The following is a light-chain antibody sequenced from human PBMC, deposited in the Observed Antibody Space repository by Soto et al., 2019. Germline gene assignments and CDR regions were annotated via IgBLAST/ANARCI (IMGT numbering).Light chain of an antibody. V-gene: IGLV3-9*01. Sequence: SYELTQPLSVSVALGQTARITCGGNDIGSKNVHWYQQKPGQAPVLVIYSDNNRPSGIPDRFSGSNSGNTATLTISRAQAGDEADYYCQVWDSSTGVFGGGTKLTVL. CDR2: SDN. J-gene: IGLJ2*01. CDR3: QVWDSSTGV. CDR1: DIGSKN.